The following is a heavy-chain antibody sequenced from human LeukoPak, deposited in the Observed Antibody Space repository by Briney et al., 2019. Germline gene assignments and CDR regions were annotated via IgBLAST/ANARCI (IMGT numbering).Heavy chain of an antibody. CDR1: GFTFSSFA. Sequence: PGGSLRLSCAASGFTFSSFAMSWVRQPPGKGLEWVSGIGGSGSTTYYADSVKGRFTISRDNSKNTLYLQLNSLRAEDTAVYYCAKDLGSPRGDYWGQGTLVTVSS. CDR3: AKDLGSPRGDY. D-gene: IGHD3-16*01. V-gene: IGHV3-23*01. CDR2: IGGSGSTT. J-gene: IGHJ4*02.